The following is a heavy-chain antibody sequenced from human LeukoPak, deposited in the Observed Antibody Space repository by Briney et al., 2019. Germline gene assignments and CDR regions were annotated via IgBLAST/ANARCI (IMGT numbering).Heavy chain of an antibody. CDR2: INHSGST. CDR1: GGSFSGYY. V-gene: IGHV4-34*01. J-gene: IGHJ4*02. Sequence: SETLSLTCAVYGGSFSGYYWSWIRQPPGKGLEWIGEINHSGSTNYNPSLKSRVTISVDTSKNQFSLKLSSVTAADTAVYYFARGQVGATKDFDYWGQGTLVTVSS. D-gene: IGHD1-26*01. CDR3: ARGQVGATKDFDY.